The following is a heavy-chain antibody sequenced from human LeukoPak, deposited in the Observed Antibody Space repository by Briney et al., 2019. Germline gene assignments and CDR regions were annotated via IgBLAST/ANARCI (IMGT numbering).Heavy chain of an antibody. D-gene: IGHD3-10*01. J-gene: IGHJ4*02. Sequence: SETLSLTCTVSGGSISNYYWGWIRQPPGEGLKWIGSIYYSGSTYYNSSLQSRVTISVHMSNNQFALKLSSVTAADTAVYYCAADRMVRGVMEDYWGQGTLVTVSS. V-gene: IGHV4-39*06. CDR2: IYYSGST. CDR3: AADRMVRGVMEDY. CDR1: GGSISNYY.